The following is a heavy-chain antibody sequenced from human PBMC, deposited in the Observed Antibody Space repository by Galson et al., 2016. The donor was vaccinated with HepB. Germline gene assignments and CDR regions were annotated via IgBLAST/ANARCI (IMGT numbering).Heavy chain of an antibody. CDR1: GFTFSHCW. D-gene: IGHD4-11*01. Sequence: SLRLSCAASGFTFSHCWMSWVRQAPGKGLEWVADIKADGRDKFYVDSVKGRFTIARDNTKNSLYLQMNSLRAEDTAVYYCVRDDYLDVWGQGTMVIVSS. CDR2: IKADGRDK. CDR3: VRDDYLDV. V-gene: IGHV3-7*01. J-gene: IGHJ3*01.